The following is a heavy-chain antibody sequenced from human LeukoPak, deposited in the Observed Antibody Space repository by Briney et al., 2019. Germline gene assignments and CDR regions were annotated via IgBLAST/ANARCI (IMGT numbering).Heavy chain of an antibody. CDR1: GGSISSSNYY. Sequence: SETLSLTCTVSGGSISSSNYYRGWIRQPPGKGLEWIGSIHYSGSTYYNPSLKSRVTVSVDTSKNQFTVNLSSVTAADTAVYYCTRHFGSGRDDYWGQGTLVTVSS. D-gene: IGHD3-10*01. V-gene: IGHV4-39*01. CDR3: TRHFGSGRDDY. CDR2: IHYSGST. J-gene: IGHJ4*02.